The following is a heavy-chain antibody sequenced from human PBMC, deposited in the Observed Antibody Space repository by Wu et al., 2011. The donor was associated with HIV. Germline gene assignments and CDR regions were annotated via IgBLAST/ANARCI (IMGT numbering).Heavy chain of an antibody. J-gene: IGHJ4*02. V-gene: IGHV1-69*08. Sequence: LRTANYAQRFQGRVTITADKSTRTAYMELSSLRSEDTAVYYCARENGGSSWYYFDFWGRGTLVTVSS. CDR3: ARENGGSSWYYFDF. CDR2: LRTA. D-gene: IGHD6-13*01.